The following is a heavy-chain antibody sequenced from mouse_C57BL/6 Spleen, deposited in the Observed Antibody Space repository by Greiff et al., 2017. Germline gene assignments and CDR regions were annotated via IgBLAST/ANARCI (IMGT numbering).Heavy chain of an antibody. D-gene: IGHD2-1*01. J-gene: IGHJ4*01. CDR3: ASLIYYGNYGYAMDY. CDR2: ISGGGGNT. CDR1: GFTFSSYT. V-gene: IGHV5-9*01. Sequence: EVHLVESGGGLVKPGGSLKLSCAASGFTFSSYTMSWVRQTPEKRLEWVATISGGGGNTYYPDSVKGRFTISRDNAKNTLYLQMSSLRSEDTALYYCASLIYYGNYGYAMDYWGQGTSVTVSS.